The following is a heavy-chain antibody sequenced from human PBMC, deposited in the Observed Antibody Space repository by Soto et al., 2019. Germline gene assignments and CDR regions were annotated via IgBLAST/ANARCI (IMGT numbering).Heavy chain of an antibody. CDR2: NNPNRGGT. V-gene: IGHV1-2*04. CDR3: AREDIVVVPAANAGVAFDI. D-gene: IGHD2-2*01. CDR1: GYTFTGFY. J-gene: IGHJ3*02. Sequence: VEVVQAGAGGKEPGASGEVSCKGSGYTFTGFYLHRVGQAPGQGLGGMGRNNPNRGGTNYAQKFQGWVTMTRDTSISTAYMELSRLRSDDTAVYYCAREDIVVVPAANAGVAFDIWGQGTMVTVSS.